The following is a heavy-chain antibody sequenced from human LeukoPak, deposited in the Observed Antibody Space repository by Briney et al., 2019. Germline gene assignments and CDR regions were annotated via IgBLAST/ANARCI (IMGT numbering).Heavy chain of an antibody. V-gene: IGHV1-24*01. CDR3: AIRLPHDYGGNGNAFDI. CDR2: FDPEDGET. Sequence: ASVNVSCKVSGYTLTELSMHWVRQAPGKGLEWMGGFDPEDGETIYAQKLQGRVTMTEDTSTDTAYMELSSLRSEDTAVYYCAIRLPHDYGGNGNAFDIWGQGTMVTVSS. CDR1: GYTLTELS. J-gene: IGHJ3*02. D-gene: IGHD4-23*01.